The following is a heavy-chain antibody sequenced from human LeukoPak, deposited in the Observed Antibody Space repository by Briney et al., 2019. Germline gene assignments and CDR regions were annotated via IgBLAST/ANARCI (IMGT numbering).Heavy chain of an antibody. CDR1: GLTVNSNY. J-gene: IGHJ4*02. CDR2: LYIGGNT. D-gene: IGHD5-18*01. Sequence: GGSLRLSCAASGLTVNSNYMNWVRQAPGKGLEWVSALYIGGNTYYADSVRGRFTISRDNSKNTLYLQMNSLRAEDTAIYYCMTAAGYNFGQYWGQGTLVTVSS. V-gene: IGHV3-53*01. CDR3: MTAAGYNFGQY.